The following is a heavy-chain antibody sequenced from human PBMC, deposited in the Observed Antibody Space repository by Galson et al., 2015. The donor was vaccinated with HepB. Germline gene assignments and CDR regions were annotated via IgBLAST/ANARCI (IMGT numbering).Heavy chain of an antibody. D-gene: IGHD6-6*01. CDR3: ARARYSSSPPDY. CDR2: ISVYNGNT. CDR1: GYKFSSYG. Sequence: SVKVSCKVSGYKFSSYGISWVRQAPGQGLEWMGWISVYNGNTNYAQKLQGRVVMTTGTSTNTVYMKLRSLRFDDTAVYYCARARYSSSPPDYWGQGTLVTVSS. J-gene: IGHJ4*02. V-gene: IGHV1-18*01.